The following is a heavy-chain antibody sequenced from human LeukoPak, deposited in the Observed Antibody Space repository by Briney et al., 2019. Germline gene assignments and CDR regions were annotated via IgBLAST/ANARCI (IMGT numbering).Heavy chain of an antibody. CDR1: GFTFSSYA. CDR2: ISYDGSNK. V-gene: IGHV3-30*01. Sequence: GGSLRLSCAASGFTFSSYAMHWVRQAPGKGLEWVAVISYDGSNKYYADSVKGRFTISRDNSKNTLYLQMNSLRAEDTAVYYCARGGHYYDSSGYQTYWGQGTLVTVSS. D-gene: IGHD3-22*01. J-gene: IGHJ4*02. CDR3: ARGGHYYDSSGYQTY.